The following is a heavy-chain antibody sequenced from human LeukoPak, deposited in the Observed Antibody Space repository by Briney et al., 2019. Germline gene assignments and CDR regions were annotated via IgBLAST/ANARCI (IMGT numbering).Heavy chain of an antibody. CDR2: IKDDGSEK. CDR1: GFTLGSYW. D-gene: IGHD3-10*01. V-gene: IGHV3-7*01. CDR3: IPSGF. J-gene: IGHJ4*02. Sequence: GGSLRLSCAASGFTLGSYWMAWVRQAPGKELEWVATIKDDGSEKYYVDSVKGRFTISRDNAKNSLYLQMDSLRAEDTAVYYCIPSGFWGQGILVTVSS.